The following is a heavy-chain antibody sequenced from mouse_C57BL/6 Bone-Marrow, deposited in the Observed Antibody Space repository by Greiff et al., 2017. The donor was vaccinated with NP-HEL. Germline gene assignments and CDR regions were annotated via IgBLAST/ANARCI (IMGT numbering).Heavy chain of an antibody. CDR1: GFTFSDYY. D-gene: IGHD1-1*01. J-gene: IGHJ2*01. V-gene: IGHV5-16*01. CDR3: ARNGSSYGGGFDY. CDR2: INYDGSST. Sequence: EVKLMESEGGLVQPGSSMKLSCTASGFTFSDYYMAWVRQVPEKGLEWVANINYDGSSTYYLDSLKSRFLISRDNAKNILYLQMSSLKSEDTATYYCARNGSSYGGGFDYWGQGTTLTVSS.